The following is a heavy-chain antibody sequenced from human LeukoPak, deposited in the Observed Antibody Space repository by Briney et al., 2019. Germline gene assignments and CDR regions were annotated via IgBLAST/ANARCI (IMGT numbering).Heavy chain of an antibody. CDR1: GFTFSSYS. V-gene: IGHV3-21*01. D-gene: IGHD5-24*01. CDR2: ISSSSSYI. J-gene: IGHJ4*02. Sequence: GGSLRLSCAASGFTFSSYSMNWVRQAPGRGLEWVSSISSSSSYIYYADSVKGRFTISRDNAKNSLYLQMNSLRAEDTAVYYCARSGHGYNFYFDYWGQGTLVTVSS. CDR3: ARSGHGYNFYFDY.